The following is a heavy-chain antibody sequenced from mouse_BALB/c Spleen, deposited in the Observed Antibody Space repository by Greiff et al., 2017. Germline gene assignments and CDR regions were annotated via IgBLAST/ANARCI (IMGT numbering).Heavy chain of an antibody. Sequence: VQRVESGPQLVRPGASVKISCKASGYSFTSYWMHWVKQRPGQGLEWIGMIDPSDSETRLNQKFKDKATLTVDKSSSTAYMQLSSPTSEDSAVYYCATARATSAMDYWGQGTSVTVSS. CDR1: GYSFTSYW. D-gene: IGHD3-1*01. J-gene: IGHJ4*01. V-gene: IGHV1S126*01. CDR3: ATARATSAMDY. CDR2: IDPSDSET.